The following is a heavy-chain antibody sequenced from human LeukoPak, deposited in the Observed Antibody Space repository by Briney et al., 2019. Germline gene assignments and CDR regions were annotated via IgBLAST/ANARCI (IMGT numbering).Heavy chain of an antibody. CDR1: GYSISSGYY. CDR3: ASYSSSWPSY. J-gene: IGHJ4*02. D-gene: IGHD6-13*01. V-gene: IGHV4-38-2*01. Sequence: TSETLSLTCAVSGYSISSGYYWGWIRQPPGKGLEWIGGIYHSGSTYYNPSLKSRVTISVDTSKNQFSLKLSSVTAADTAVYYCASYSSSWPSYWGQGTLVTVSS. CDR2: IYHSGST.